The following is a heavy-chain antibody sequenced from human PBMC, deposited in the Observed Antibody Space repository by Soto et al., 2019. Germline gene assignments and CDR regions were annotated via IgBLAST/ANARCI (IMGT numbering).Heavy chain of an antibody. CDR2: IIPIFGTA. Sequence: QVQLVKSGAEVKKPGSSVKVSCKASGGTFSSYAISWVRQAPGQGLEWMGGIIPIFGTANYAQKFQGRVTITADESTSTAYMELSSLRSEDTAVYYCARGPIVGATPVTWGAFDIWGQGTMVTVSS. CDR3: ARGPIVGATPVTWGAFDI. D-gene: IGHD1-26*01. V-gene: IGHV1-69*01. J-gene: IGHJ3*02. CDR1: GGTFSSYA.